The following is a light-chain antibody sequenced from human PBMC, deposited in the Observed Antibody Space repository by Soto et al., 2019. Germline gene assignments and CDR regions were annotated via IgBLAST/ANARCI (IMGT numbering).Light chain of an antibody. Sequence: QSVLTQPPSASGSPGQSVTISCTGTSSDIGGYNYVPWYRQHPGKAPKLMIYEVSKRPSGVPDRFSGSKSGNTASLTVSGLQAEDEADYYCSSYAGSNNYVFGSGTKVTVL. J-gene: IGLJ1*01. V-gene: IGLV2-8*01. CDR2: EVS. CDR1: SSDIGGYNY. CDR3: SSYAGSNNYV.